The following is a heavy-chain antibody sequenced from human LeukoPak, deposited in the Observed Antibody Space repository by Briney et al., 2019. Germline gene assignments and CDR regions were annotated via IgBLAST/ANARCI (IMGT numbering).Heavy chain of an antibody. J-gene: IGHJ5*02. CDR2: IYYSGST. D-gene: IGHD3-10*01. CDR1: GGSISTYC. CDR3: ARGAVYYASGSPGWSDP. V-gene: IGHV4-59*01. Sequence: PSETLSLTCTVSGGSISTYCWSWIRQPPGKGLEWIGYIYYSGSTNYNPSLRSRVTISVDTSKNHFSLKLNSVTAADTAVYYCARGAVYYASGSPGWSDPWGQGTLVTVSS.